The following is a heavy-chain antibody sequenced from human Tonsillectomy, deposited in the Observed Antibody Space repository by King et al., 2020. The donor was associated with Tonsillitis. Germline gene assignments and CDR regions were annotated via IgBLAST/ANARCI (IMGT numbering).Heavy chain of an antibody. CDR3: ASTLRRYSSGCDDAFDI. CDR2: IYSGGSST. CDR1: GFTFSSYA. V-gene: IGHV3-23*03. J-gene: IGHJ3*02. D-gene: IGHD6-19*01. Sequence: VQLVESGGGLVQPGGSLRLSCAASGFTFSSYAMSWVRQAPGKGLEWVSVIYSGGSSTYYADSVKGRFTISRDNSKNTLYLQMNSLRAEDTAVYYCASTLRRYSSGCDDAFDISGQGTMVTVSS.